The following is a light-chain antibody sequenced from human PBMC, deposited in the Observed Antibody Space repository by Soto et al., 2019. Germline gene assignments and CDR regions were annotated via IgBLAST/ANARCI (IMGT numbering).Light chain of an antibody. CDR3: QQYNSYSRK. V-gene: IGKV1-5*03. J-gene: IGKJ1*01. CDR1: QSISSW. CDR2: KAS. Sequence: DIQMTQSPSTLSASVGDRVTITCRASQSISSWLAWYQQKPGKAPKLLIYKASSLESGVPSRFSGSGSGTEFTLTISSLQPDDFATYYCQQYNSYSRKFGQEPKVDIK.